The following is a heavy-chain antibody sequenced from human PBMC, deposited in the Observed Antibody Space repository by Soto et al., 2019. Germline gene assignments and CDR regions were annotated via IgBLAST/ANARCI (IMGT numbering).Heavy chain of an antibody. CDR3: ARAQTGYSSGFFYY. J-gene: IGHJ4*02. CDR1: CGSISSDY. V-gene: IGHV4-59*01. CDR2: IYYSGST. D-gene: IGHD6-19*01. Sequence: PSETLPLTCTVSCGSISSDYWSWIRQPPGKGLEWIGYIYYSGSTNYNPSLKSRVTISVDTSKNQFSLKLSSVTAADTAVYYCARAQTGYSSGFFYYWGQGTLVTVSS.